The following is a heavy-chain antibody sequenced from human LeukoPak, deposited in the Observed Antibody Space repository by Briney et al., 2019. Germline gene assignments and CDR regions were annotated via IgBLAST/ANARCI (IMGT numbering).Heavy chain of an antibody. D-gene: IGHD6-13*01. CDR2: IYSTGST. CDR1: SDSISSFY. J-gene: IGHJ4*02. CDR3: ARQIASAGTAGFDF. V-gene: IGHV4-4*07. Sequence: PSETLSHTCTVSSDSISSFYWTWIRQPAGKGLEWIGRIYSTGSTNYNPSLKSRVTMSVDTSKNQFSLRLRSVTAADTAVYYCARQIASAGTAGFDFWGQGALVTVSS.